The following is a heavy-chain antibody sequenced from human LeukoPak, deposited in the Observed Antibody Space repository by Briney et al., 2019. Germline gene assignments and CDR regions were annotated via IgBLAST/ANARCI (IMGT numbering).Heavy chain of an antibody. CDR3: ARHRPPHSSSWYSAFDI. D-gene: IGHD6-13*01. CDR2: ISSSGSTI. Sequence: GGSLRLSCAASGFTFSDYYMSWIRQAPGKGLEWVSYISSSGSTIYYADSVKGRFTISRDNAKNSLYLQMNSLRAEDTAVYYCARHRPPHSSSWYSAFDIWGQGTMVTVSS. V-gene: IGHV3-11*04. CDR1: GFTFSDYY. J-gene: IGHJ3*02.